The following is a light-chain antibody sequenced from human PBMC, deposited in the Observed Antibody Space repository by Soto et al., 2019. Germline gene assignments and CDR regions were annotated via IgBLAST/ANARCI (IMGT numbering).Light chain of an antibody. CDR2: DAS. CDR1: QSVKSSY. Sequence: EIVLTQSPGTLSLSPGERATLPCRASQSVKSSYLAWYQHKPGQAPRLLIYDASNRATGIPARFSGSGSATDFTLTISSLEPEDFAVYYCQQRSSWITFGQGTRLEIK. CDR3: QQRSSWIT. J-gene: IGKJ5*01. V-gene: IGKV3-11*01.